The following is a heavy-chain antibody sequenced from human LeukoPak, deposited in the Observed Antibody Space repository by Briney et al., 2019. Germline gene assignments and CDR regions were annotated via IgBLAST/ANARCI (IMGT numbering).Heavy chain of an antibody. V-gene: IGHV1-18*01. J-gene: IGHJ4*02. CDR2: ISAYNGNT. Sequence: ASVKVSCKASGYTFTSYGISWVRQAPGQGLEWMGWISAYNGNTNYAQKLQGRVTMTTDTSTSTAYMELRSLRSDDTAVYYCARDENVVVPAAITVPDYWGQGTPVTVSS. D-gene: IGHD2-2*01. CDR3: ARDENVVVPAAITVPDY. CDR1: GYTFTSYG.